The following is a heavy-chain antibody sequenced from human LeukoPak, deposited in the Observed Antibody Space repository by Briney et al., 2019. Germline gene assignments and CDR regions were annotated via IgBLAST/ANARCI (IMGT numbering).Heavy chain of an antibody. Sequence: ASVKVSCKASGYTFTSYDINWVRQATGQGLEWMGWMNPNSGNTGYAQKFQGRVTITRNTSISTAYMELSSLRSEDTAVYYCAGGRGVATTSGALFDYWGQGTLVTVSS. V-gene: IGHV1-8*03. CDR3: AGGRGVATTSGALFDY. CDR2: MNPNSGNT. J-gene: IGHJ4*02. CDR1: GYTFTSYD. D-gene: IGHD5-12*01.